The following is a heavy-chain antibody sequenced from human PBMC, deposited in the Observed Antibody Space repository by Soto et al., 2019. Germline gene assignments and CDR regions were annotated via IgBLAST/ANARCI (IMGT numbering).Heavy chain of an antibody. CDR3: ARDRLWELLPGYYYGMDV. Sequence: ASVKVSCKASGYTFTSYAMHWGRQAPGQRLEWMGWINAGNGNTKYSQKFQGRVTITRDPSASKAYMELSSLRSEDTAVYYFARDRLWELLPGYYYGMDVGGQGTTVTVS. V-gene: IGHV1-3*01. CDR2: INAGNGNT. D-gene: IGHD1-26*01. J-gene: IGHJ6*02. CDR1: GYTFTSYA.